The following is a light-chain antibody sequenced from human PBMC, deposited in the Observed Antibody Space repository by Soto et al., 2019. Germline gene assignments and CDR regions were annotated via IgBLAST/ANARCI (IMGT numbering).Light chain of an antibody. CDR2: ANT. J-gene: IGLJ2*01. CDR1: RSNIGAAYD. Sequence: QPVLTQPPSVSGAPGQRVTISCTGSRSNIGAAYDVHWYQQVPGTAPKLLIYANTNRPSGVPDRFSGSKSGTSASLTITGLQAEDEADYHCQSYDTRLNAVVFGGGTKLTVL. V-gene: IGLV1-40*01. CDR3: QSYDTRLNAVV.